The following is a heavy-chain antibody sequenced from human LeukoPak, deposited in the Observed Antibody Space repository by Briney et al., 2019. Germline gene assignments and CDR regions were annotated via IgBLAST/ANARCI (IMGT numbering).Heavy chain of an antibody. CDR1: GYTFTGYY. V-gene: IGHV1-2*02. CDR3: ARGDVVQVPYYYYMDA. CDR2: INPNSGGT. J-gene: IGHJ6*03. D-gene: IGHD2-8*02. Sequence: ASVKVSCKASGYTFTGYYMHWVRQAPGQGLEWMRWINPNSGGTNYAQKFQGRVTMTRDTSISTAYMELSRLRSDDTAVYYCARGDVVQVPYYYYMDAWGKGSTVTGSS.